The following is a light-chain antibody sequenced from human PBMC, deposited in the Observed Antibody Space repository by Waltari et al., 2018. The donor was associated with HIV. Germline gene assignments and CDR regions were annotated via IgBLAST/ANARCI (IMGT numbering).Light chain of an antibody. CDR3: QVWDSSSDHWV. J-gene: IGLJ3*02. V-gene: IGLV3-21*02. CDR2: DDI. CDR1: NIGTKS. Sequence: SYVLTQPPSVSVAPGQTAKIPCAGNNIGTKSLHWYQQKPGQAPVLVVYDDIDRPSGIPERFSGSNSGNTATLTISRVEAGDEADYYCQVWDSSSDHWVFGGGTKLTVL.